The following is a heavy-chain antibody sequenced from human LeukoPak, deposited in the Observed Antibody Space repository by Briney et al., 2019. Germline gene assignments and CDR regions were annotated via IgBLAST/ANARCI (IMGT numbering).Heavy chain of an antibody. CDR3: AKGALPRYCGSTSCYTPPQYYFDY. D-gene: IGHD2-2*02. CDR2: ISGSGSST. CDR1: GFTFSNDD. J-gene: IGHJ4*02. V-gene: IGHV3-23*01. Sequence: GGSLRLSCSASGFTFSNDDMSWVRQAPGNGMEWVSVISGSGSSTYYADSVKGRFNISRDNSKNTLYLQMNSLRAEDTAVYYCAKGALPRYCGSTSCYTPPQYYFDYWGQGTLVTVSS.